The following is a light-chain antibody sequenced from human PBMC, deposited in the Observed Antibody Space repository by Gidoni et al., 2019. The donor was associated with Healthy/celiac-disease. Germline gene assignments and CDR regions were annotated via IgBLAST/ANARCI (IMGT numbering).Light chain of an antibody. Sequence: GQTARITCGGNNIGSKSVHWYQQKPGQAPVLVVYDDSDRPSGIPERFPGSNSGNTATLTISRAEAGDEADYYCQVWDSSSDHVVFGGGTKLTVL. V-gene: IGLV3-21*02. CDR1: NIGSKS. CDR2: DDS. CDR3: QVWDSSSDHVV. J-gene: IGLJ2*01.